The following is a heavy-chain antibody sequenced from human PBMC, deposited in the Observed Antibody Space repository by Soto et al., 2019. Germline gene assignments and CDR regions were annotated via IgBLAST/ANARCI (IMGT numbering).Heavy chain of an antibody. CDR1: GFSLSTSGVG. J-gene: IGHJ1*01. V-gene: IGHV2-5*02. D-gene: IGHD3-22*01. CDR2: IYWDDDK. Sequence: QITLKESGPTLVKPTQTLTLTCTFSGFSLSTSGVGVGWIRQPPGKALEWLALIYWDDDKRYSPSLKSRLTITTDTSKXLVILXXTHMDPVDTATYYCAHSSHYYDSSGYYAAGEYFQHWGQGTLVTVSS. CDR3: AHSSHYYDSSGYYAAGEYFQH.